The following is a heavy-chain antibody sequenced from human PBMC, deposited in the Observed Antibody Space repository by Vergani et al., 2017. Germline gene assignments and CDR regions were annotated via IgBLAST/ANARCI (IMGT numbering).Heavy chain of an antibody. CDR3: ARQYDLWSGYYFDY. V-gene: IGHV3-33*01. J-gene: IGHJ4*02. CDR2: IWYDGSNK. CDR1: GFTFSSYG. D-gene: IGHD3-3*01. Sequence: QVQLVESGGGVVQPGRSLRLSCAASGFTFSSYGMHWVRQAPGEGLEWVAVIWYDGSNKYYADSVKGRFTISRDNSKNTLYLQMNSLRAEDTAVYYCARQYDLWSGYYFDYWGQGTLVTVSS.